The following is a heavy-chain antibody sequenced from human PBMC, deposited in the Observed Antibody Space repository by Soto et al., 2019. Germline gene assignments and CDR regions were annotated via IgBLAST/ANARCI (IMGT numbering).Heavy chain of an antibody. V-gene: IGHV1-3*01. CDR3: ARDINSGGPQANAAFDA. CDR1: VYTFSDKL. J-gene: IGHJ3*01. CDR2: LNPDTGHT. D-gene: IGHD6-25*01. Sequence: QVKLVQSGADRKKPGDSVNISCTASVYTFSDKLINWVRQLHGQGLEWMGWLNPDTGHTRYSETFQGRVTIPRHPSASISYLDLSGRENEYTAIYFCARDINSGGPQANAAFDAWRHGTMICVSS.